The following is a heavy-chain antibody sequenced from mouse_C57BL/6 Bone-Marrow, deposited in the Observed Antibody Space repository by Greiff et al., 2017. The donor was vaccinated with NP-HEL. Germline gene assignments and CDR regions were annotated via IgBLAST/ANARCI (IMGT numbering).Heavy chain of an antibody. CDR1: GYTFTDYN. CDR3: AKRITRGGEGGGAMDY. Sequence: VQLKQSGPELVKPGASVKIPCKASGYTFTDYNMDWVKQSHGKSLEWIGDINPNNGGTIYNQKFKGKATLTVDKSSSTAYMELRSLTSEDTAVYYWAKRITRGGEGGGAMDYWGQGTSVTVSS. CDR2: INPNNGGT. J-gene: IGHJ4*01. V-gene: IGHV1-18*01. D-gene: IGHD2-4*01.